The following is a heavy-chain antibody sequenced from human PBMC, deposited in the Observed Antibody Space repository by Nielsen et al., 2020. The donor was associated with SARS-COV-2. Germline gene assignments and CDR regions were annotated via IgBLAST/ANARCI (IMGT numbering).Heavy chain of an antibody. CDR2: INTNTGNP. J-gene: IGHJ4*02. Sequence: ASVKVSCKASGYTFTSYGISWVRQAPGQGLEWMGWINTNTGNPTYAQGFTGRFVFSLDTSVSTAYLQISSLKAEDTAVYYCARGDIVATTDYWGQGTLVTVSS. D-gene: IGHD5-12*01. CDR3: ARGDIVATTDY. CDR1: GYTFTSYG. V-gene: IGHV7-4-1*02.